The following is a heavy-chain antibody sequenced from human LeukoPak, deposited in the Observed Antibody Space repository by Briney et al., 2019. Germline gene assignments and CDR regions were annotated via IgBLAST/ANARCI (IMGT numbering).Heavy chain of an antibody. J-gene: IGHJ5*02. V-gene: IGHV1-69*05. CDR2: IIPIFGTA. CDR3: AGSYCSSTSCYTRSWFDP. Sequence: GASVKVSCKASGYTFTSYYMHWVRQAPGQGLEWMGGIIPIFGTANYAQKFQGRVTITTDESTSTAYMELSSLRSEDTAVYYCAGSYCSSTSCYTRSWFDPWGQGTLVTVSS. CDR1: GYTFTSYY. D-gene: IGHD2-2*02.